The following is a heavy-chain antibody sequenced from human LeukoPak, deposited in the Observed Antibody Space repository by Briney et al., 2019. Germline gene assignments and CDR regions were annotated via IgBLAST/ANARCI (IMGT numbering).Heavy chain of an antibody. Sequence: PGGSLRLSYAASGFTFSNYGMSWVRQAPGKGLEWVSFIGGSGSNTYYADSVKGRFTISRDNSKNTLYLQMNSLRAEDTAVYYCAKGYSSGWYDFDYWGQGTLVTDSS. CDR1: GFTFSNYG. J-gene: IGHJ4*02. CDR2: IGGSGSNT. D-gene: IGHD6-19*01. CDR3: AKGYSSGWYDFDY. V-gene: IGHV3-23*01.